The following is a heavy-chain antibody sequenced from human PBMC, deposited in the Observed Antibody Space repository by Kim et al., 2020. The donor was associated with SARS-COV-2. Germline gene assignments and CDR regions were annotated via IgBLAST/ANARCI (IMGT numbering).Heavy chain of an antibody. CDR3: AKDSTEYPDKNGYFGSLEQ. J-gene: IGHJ4*02. D-gene: IGHD5-12*01. Sequence: GGSLRLSCVVSGFTFSDYCMNWVRQAPGKGLEWVSAVSGYGGRTYYIDSVKGRFTVSRDNSRNTLYLQMNSLRADDTAVYYCAKDSTEYPDKNGYFGSLEQWGQGTLVTVSS. CDR2: VSGYGGRT. V-gene: IGHV3-23*01. CDR1: GFTFSDYC.